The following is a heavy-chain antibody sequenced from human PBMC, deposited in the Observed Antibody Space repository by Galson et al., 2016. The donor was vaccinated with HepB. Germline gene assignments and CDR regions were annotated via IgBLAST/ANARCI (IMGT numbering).Heavy chain of an antibody. CDR1: GFTFSSYG. CDR2: MWADGVKK. CDR3: ASPFAPERGRYVL. J-gene: IGHJ5*02. Sequence: SLRLSCAASGFTFSSYGMHWVRQAPGKGLEWVAVMWADGVKKYCADSVKGRFTISRDNAKNSLYLQMNSLRDEDTAVYYCASPFAPERGRYVLWGQGTLVTVSS. D-gene: IGHD3-16*01. V-gene: IGHV3-33*01.